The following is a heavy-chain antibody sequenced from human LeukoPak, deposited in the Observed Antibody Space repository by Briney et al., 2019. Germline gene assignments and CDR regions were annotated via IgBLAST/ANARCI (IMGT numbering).Heavy chain of an antibody. CDR2: IWHDGSNK. V-gene: IGHV3-33*01. D-gene: IGHD1-7*01. CDR3: VRDVLELPNRRFHP. J-gene: IGHJ5*02. Sequence: PGGSLRLSCAASGFTFSSYSMHWVRQAPGKGLEWVAVIWHDGSNKYYADSVKGRFTISRDNSKNTLYLQMNSLRAEDTAVYYCVRDVLELPNRRFHPWGQGTLVTASS. CDR1: GFTFSSYS.